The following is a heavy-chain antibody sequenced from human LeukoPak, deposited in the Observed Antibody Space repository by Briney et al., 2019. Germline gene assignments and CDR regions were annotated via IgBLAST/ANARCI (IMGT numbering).Heavy chain of an antibody. CDR1: GYTFTSYG. J-gene: IGHJ3*02. D-gene: IGHD3-10*01. Sequence: GASVKVSCKASGYTFTSYGISWVRQAPGQGLEWMGWISAYNGNTNYAQKLQGRVTMTTDTSTSTAYMELWSLRSDDTAVYYCARYAVRGVTPGGAFDIWGQGTMVTVSS. CDR2: ISAYNGNT. V-gene: IGHV1-18*01. CDR3: ARYAVRGVTPGGAFDI.